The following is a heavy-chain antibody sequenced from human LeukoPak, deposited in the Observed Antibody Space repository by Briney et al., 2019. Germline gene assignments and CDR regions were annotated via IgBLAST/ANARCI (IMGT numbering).Heavy chain of an antibody. J-gene: IGHJ3*02. D-gene: IGHD6-13*01. CDR1: GYSFTSYW. V-gene: IGHV5-51*01. CDR2: IYPGDSDT. Sequence: GESLKISXKGSGYSFTSYWIGWVRQMPGKGLEWMGIIYPGDSDTIYSPSFQGQVTISADKSISIAYLQWSSLKASDTAMYYCARTMEGIAAAGTAFDIWGQGTMVTVSS. CDR3: ARTMEGIAAAGTAFDI.